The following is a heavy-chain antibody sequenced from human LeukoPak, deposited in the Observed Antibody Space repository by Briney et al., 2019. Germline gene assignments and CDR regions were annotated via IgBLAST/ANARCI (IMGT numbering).Heavy chain of an antibody. V-gene: IGHV4-39*07. CDR2: IYYSGST. CDR3: ARDADVLLWFGELWGDAFDI. D-gene: IGHD3-10*01. CDR1: GGSISSSSYY. J-gene: IGHJ3*02. Sequence: SETLSLTCTVSGGSISSSSYYWGWIRQPPGKGLEWIGSIYYSGSTYYNPSLKSRVTISVDTSKNQFSLKLSSVTAADTAVYYCARDADVLLWFGELWGDAFDIWGQGTMVTVSS.